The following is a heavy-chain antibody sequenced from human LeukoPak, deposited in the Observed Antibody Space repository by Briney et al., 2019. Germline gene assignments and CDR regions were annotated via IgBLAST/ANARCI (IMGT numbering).Heavy chain of an antibody. D-gene: IGHD2-2*01. Sequence: GGSLRLSCAASGFTFSSYSMNWVRQAPGKGLEWVSYISSSSSTIYYADSVKGRFTISRDNAKNSLYLQMNSLRAEDTAVYYCAGHRWVPAAIEGFGMDVWGQGTTATVSS. V-gene: IGHV3-48*01. J-gene: IGHJ6*02. CDR2: ISSSSSTI. CDR1: GFTFSSYS. CDR3: AGHRWVPAAIEGFGMDV.